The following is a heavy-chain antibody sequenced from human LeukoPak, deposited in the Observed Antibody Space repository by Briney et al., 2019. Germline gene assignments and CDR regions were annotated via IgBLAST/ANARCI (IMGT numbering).Heavy chain of an antibody. J-gene: IGHJ5*02. D-gene: IGHD1-26*01. CDR1: GFTFSGFW. CDR3: AKGEANWFDP. CDR2: ISFDGSDA. Sequence: PGGSLRLSCAASGFTFSGFWMHWVRQAPGKGLVWVSCISFDGSDATYADSVKGRFTISRDNSKNTLYLQMNSLRAEDTAVYYCAKGEANWFDPWGQGTLVTVSS. V-gene: IGHV3-74*01.